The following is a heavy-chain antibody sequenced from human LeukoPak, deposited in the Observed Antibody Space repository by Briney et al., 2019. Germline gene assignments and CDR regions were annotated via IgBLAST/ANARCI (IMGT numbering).Heavy chain of an antibody. D-gene: IGHD2-2*01. CDR1: GGSFSGYY. CDR3: ARVRLYCSSTSCYRYYMDA. V-gene: IGHV4-34*01. Sequence: SETLSLTCAVYGGSFSGYYWSWIRQPPGKGLEWIGEINHSGSTNYNPSLKSRVTISVGTSKNQFSLKLSSVTAADTAVYYCARVRLYCSSTSCYRYYMDAWGKGTTVTVSS. J-gene: IGHJ6*03. CDR2: INHSGST.